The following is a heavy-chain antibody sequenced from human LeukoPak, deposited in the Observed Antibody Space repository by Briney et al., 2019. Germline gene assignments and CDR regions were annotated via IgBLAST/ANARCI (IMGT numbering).Heavy chain of an antibody. CDR3: ARDILYYDFWSGYLGTDY. V-gene: IGHV4-59*12. CDR2: VYYRGGT. J-gene: IGHJ4*02. D-gene: IGHD3-3*01. CDR1: GGSSSGYY. Sequence: SETLSLTCNISGGSSSGYYWNWIRQTPGKGLEWIGYVYYRGGTNYNPSLKSRVSMSIDTSKNQFSLKLSSVTAADTAVYYCARDILYYDFWSGYLGTDYWGQGTLVTVSS.